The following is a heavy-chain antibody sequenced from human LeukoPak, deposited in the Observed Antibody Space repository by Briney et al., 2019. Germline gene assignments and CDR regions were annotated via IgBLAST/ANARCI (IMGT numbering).Heavy chain of an antibody. CDR3: ARFRSGSSAFDC. D-gene: IGHD1-26*01. CDR1: GFRFSRYA. V-gene: IGHV3-23*01. CDR2: SGTSGDT. Sequence: GGSLRLSCAPSGFRFSRYAMMCAPPAPGEGLEGVATSGTSGDTYYADSVKHRFTISRDISRNTMLLQMNSLGSDDTAVYYCARFRSGSSAFDCWGQGTLVTVSS. J-gene: IGHJ4*02.